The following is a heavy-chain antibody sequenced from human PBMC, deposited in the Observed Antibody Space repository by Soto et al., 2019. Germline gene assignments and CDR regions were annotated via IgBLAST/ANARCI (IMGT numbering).Heavy chain of an antibody. J-gene: IGHJ6*02. CDR1: GYTFTSYY. D-gene: IGHD3-3*01. V-gene: IGHV1-46*01. Sequence: ASVKVSCKASGYTFTSYYMHWVRQAPGQGLEWMGIINPSGGSTSYAQKFQGRVTMTRDTSTSTVYMELSSLRSEDTAVYYCARGCYDFCPSYGMDVWGQGTTVTVSS. CDR3: ARGCYDFCPSYGMDV. CDR2: INPSGGST.